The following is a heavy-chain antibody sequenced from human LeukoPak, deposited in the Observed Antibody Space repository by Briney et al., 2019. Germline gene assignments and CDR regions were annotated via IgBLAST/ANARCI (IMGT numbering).Heavy chain of an antibody. CDR2: IQQHGSET. V-gene: IGHV3-7*01. CDR3: ATYSSSNGREFQY. Sequence: GGSLRLSCEGAGFIFSNYWMSWVRQAPGKGLEWVANIQQHGSETYYGDSVKGRFTISRDNAKNSLYLQMNSLRAEDTAVYYCATYSSSNGREFQYWGQGTLVTVSS. J-gene: IGHJ1*01. CDR1: GFIFSNYW. D-gene: IGHD2-2*01.